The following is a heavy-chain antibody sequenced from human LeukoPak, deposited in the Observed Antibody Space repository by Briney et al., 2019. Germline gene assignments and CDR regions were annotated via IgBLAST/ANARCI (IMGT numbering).Heavy chain of an antibody. Sequence: PSETLSLTCTVSGGSISSYYWSWIRQPPGKGLEWIGYIYYSGSTNYNPSLKSRVTISVDTSKNQFSLKLSSVTAADTAVYYCARVHYGDYEEGAFDIWGQGTMVTVSS. V-gene: IGHV4-59*01. D-gene: IGHD4-17*01. CDR1: GGSISSYY. CDR3: ARVHYGDYEEGAFDI. J-gene: IGHJ3*02. CDR2: IYYSGST.